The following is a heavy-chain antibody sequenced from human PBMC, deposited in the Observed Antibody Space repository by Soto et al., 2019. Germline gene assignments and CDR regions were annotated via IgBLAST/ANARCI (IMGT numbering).Heavy chain of an antibody. CDR1: GFSLSNARMG. CDR2: IFSNDEK. V-gene: IGHV2-26*01. J-gene: IGHJ6*02. Sequence: QVTLKESGPVLVKPTEPLTLTCTVSGFSLSNARMGVSWIRQPPGKALEWLAHIFSNDEKSYSTSLKSRLTISKDTSKSQVVLTMTNMDPVDTATYYCARQGDYYYYGMDVWGQGTTVTVSS. CDR3: ARQGDYYYYGMDV. D-gene: IGHD3-16*01.